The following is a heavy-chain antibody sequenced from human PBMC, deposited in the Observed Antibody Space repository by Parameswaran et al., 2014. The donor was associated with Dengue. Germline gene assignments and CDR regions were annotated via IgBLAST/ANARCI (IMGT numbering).Heavy chain of an antibody. V-gene: IGHV3-53*01. D-gene: IGHD2-2*01. J-gene: IGHJ5*02. CDR3: ARGGYCRSTSCWRPWFDP. CDR2: IYSDGTI. Sequence: RWIRQPPGKGLEWVSVIYSDGTIYYADSVKGRFTISRDSSKNTLYLQMNNLRAEDTAVYHCARGGYCRSTSCWRPWFDPWGQGTLVTVSS.